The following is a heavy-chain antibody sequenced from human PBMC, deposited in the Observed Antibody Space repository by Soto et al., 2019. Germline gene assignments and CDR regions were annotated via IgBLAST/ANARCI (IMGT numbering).Heavy chain of an antibody. J-gene: IGHJ4*02. D-gene: IGHD6-19*01. Sequence: WETLSLTCAFYVGSFSGYYWSCIRHAPGKWLEWIGEINHSGCTNYNPSLKSRVTISVDTSKNQFSLKLSSVTAADTAVYYCAKSRGIYSSGWYVEYLGQGTLVTVS. CDR3: AKSRGIYSSGWYVEY. CDR2: INHSGCT. V-gene: IGHV4-34*01. CDR1: VGSFSGYY.